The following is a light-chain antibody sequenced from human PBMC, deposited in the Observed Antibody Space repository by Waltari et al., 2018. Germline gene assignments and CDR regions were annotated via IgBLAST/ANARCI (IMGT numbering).Light chain of an antibody. CDR1: RSNIGASA. CDR3: AAWDVSLNALI. Sequence: QSALTPPPSVSGAPRQGVTISCSGRRSNIGASAVNWYQQFPGKSPKLVIYYDDLLPSGVSDRFSGSKSGSSASLAISGLQSEDEALYFCAAWDVSLNALIFGGGTKLTVL. J-gene: IGLJ2*01. CDR2: YDD. V-gene: IGLV1-36*01.